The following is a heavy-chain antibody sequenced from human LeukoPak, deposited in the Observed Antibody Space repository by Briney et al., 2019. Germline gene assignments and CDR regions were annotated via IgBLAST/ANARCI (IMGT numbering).Heavy chain of an antibody. CDR1: GYTFTGYY. D-gene: IGHD3-22*01. CDR2: TNPNSGGT. Sequence: ASVKVSCKASGYTFTGYYMHWVRQAPGQGLEWMGWTNPNSGGTNYAQKFQGRVTMTRDTSISTAYMELSRLRSDDTAVYHCARDHGATSSSITMIVDDYWGQGTLVTVSS. J-gene: IGHJ4*02. V-gene: IGHV1-2*02. CDR3: ARDHGATSSSITMIVDDY.